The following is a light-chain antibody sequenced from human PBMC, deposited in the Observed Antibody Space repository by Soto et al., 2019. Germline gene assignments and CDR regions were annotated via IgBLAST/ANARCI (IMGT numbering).Light chain of an antibody. CDR2: TAS. J-gene: IGKJ5*01. CDR3: QQGYFTPIT. CDR1: QTISSW. V-gene: IGKV1-39*01. Sequence: DNQRNQSPSTLSGTVGDRVTITCRASQTISSWLAWYQQKPGKAPKLLIYTASSLQSGVPSRFSGSGSGTDFTLTIISLQPEDFATYHCQQGYFTPITFGQGTRLEI.